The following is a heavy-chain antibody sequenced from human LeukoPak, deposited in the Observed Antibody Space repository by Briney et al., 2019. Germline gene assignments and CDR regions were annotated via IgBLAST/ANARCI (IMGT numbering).Heavy chain of an antibody. CDR2: IYHSGST. J-gene: IGHJ4*02. CDR1: GGSISSGGYS. Sequence: SETLSLTCAVSGGSISSGGYSWSWIRQPPGKGLEWIGYIYHSGSTYNNPSLKSRVTISVDRSKNQFSLKLSSVTAADTAVYYCARGDSWATVTYFDYWGQGTLVTVSS. CDR3: ARGDSWATVTYFDY. D-gene: IGHD4-17*01. V-gene: IGHV4-30-2*01.